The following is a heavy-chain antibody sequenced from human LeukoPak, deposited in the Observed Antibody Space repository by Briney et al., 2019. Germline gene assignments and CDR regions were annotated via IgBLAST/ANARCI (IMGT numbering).Heavy chain of an antibody. CDR3: AKGRIGSYAYDY. CDR2: ISSSGDST. J-gene: IGHJ4*02. D-gene: IGHD1-26*01. Sequence: GGSLRLSCAASGFTFSSYAMSWVRQAPGKGLEWVSTISSSGDSTYYADSVKGRFTISRDNSKNTLYLQTNSLRAEDTAIYYRAKGRIGSYAYDYRGQGTLVTVSS. CDR1: GFTFSSYA. V-gene: IGHV3-23*01.